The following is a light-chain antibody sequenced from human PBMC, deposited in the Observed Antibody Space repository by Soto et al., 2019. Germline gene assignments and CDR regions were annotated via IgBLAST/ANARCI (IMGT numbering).Light chain of an antibody. Sequence: QSALTQPASVSGSPGQSITISCGGTSSDVGAYIYVSWYQQYPGKAPKLIIYEVNNRPSGVSGRFSGSKSDTTAYLTISGPQGEDEVIYYCISYPDSETRFFG. J-gene: IGLJ6*01. CDR3: ISYPDSETRF. CDR1: SSDVGAYIY. CDR2: EVN. V-gene: IGLV2-14*03.